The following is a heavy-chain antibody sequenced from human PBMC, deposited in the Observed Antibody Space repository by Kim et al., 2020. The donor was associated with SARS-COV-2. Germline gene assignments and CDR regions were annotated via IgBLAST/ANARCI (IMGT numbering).Heavy chain of an antibody. Sequence: YYVDSMMGRLPISRDNAQNSLYLHVTSLRAEDTAVYYCARTVAGRIDAFDIWGQGTMVTVSS. V-gene: IGHV3-7*03. D-gene: IGHD6-19*01. J-gene: IGHJ3*02. CDR3: ARTVAGRIDAFDI.